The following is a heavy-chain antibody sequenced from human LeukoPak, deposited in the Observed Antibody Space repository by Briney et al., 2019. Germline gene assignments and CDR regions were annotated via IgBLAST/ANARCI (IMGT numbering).Heavy chain of an antibody. D-gene: IGHD6-13*01. J-gene: IGHJ4*02. V-gene: IGHV3-30*04. CDR3: ARDPGYSSSCFDY. Sequence: GGSLRLSCAASGFTFSSYAMHRVRQAPGKGLEWVAVISYDGSNKYYADSVKGRFTISRDNSKNTLYLQMNSLGAEDTAVYYCARDPGYSSSCFDYWGQGTLVTVSS. CDR2: ISYDGSNK. CDR1: GFTFSSYA.